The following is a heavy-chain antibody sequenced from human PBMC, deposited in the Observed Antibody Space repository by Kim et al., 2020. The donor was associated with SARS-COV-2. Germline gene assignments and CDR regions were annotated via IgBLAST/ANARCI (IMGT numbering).Heavy chain of an antibody. Sequence: SETLSLTCAVSGGSISSGGYSWSWIRQPPGKGLEWIGYIYYSGNTYYNPSLKSRVTISVDRSKNQFSLKLSSVTATDTAVYYCARGYGSGSPYGMDVWGQGTTVTVSS. CDR2: IYYSGNT. D-gene: IGHD3-10*01. CDR1: GGSISSGGYS. V-gene: IGHV4-30-2*01. J-gene: IGHJ6*02. CDR3: ARGYGSGSPYGMDV.